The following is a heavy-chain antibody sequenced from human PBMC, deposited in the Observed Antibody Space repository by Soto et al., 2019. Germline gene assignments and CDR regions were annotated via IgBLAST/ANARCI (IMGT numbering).Heavy chain of an antibody. Sequence: LALTCTVSSDSISSYYWSWIRQPPGKRLEWIGYISYSGSTDYNPSLKSRVTISGDTSKNQFSLKVSSVTAADTAVYYCAGAKSNYQTFDHWGQGSQVTVSS. CDR1: SDSISSYY. CDR3: AGAKSNYQTFDH. D-gene: IGHD4-4*01. V-gene: IGHV4-59*01. J-gene: IGHJ4*02. CDR2: ISYSGST.